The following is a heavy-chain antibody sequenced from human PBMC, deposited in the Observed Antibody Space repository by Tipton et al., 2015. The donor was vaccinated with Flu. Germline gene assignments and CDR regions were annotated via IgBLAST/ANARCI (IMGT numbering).Heavy chain of an antibody. Sequence: LRLSCTVSGGSISSGSYYWSWIRQPAGKGLEWIGRIYTSGSTNYNPSLKSRVTISVDTSKNQFSLKLSSVTAADTAVYYCARGPESIVGATGGWFDPWGQGTLVTVSS. CDR3: ARGPESIVGATGGWFDP. J-gene: IGHJ5*02. V-gene: IGHV4-61*02. CDR2: IYTSGST. CDR1: GGSISSGSYY. D-gene: IGHD1-26*01.